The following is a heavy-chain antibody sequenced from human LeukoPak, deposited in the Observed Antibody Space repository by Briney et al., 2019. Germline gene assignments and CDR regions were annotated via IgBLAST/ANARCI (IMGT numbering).Heavy chain of an antibody. CDR2: INHSGST. CDR3: ARAPIVVVPAAKVGGYYYGMDV. D-gene: IGHD2-2*01. J-gene: IGHJ6*02. V-gene: IGHV4-34*01. CDR1: GGSFSGYY. Sequence: SETPSLTCAVYGGSFSGYYWSWIRQPPGKGLEWIGEINHSGSTNYNPSLKSRVTISVDTSKNQFSLKLSSVTAADTAVYYCARAPIVVVPAAKVGGYYYGMDVWGQGTTVTVSS.